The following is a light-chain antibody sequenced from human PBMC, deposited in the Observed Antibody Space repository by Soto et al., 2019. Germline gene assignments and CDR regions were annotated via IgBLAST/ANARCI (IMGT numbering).Light chain of an antibody. J-gene: IGLJ2*01. V-gene: IGLV2-14*01. CDR2: EVS. CDR3: NSRTSSGSSV. Sequence: QSALTQPASVSGSPGQSITISCTGASSDVGGYNYVSWYQQHPGRAPKLMLYEVSKRPSGVSDRFSGSKSGNTASLTISGLQADDEAEYYCNSRTSSGSSVFGGGTNSPS. CDR1: SSDVGGYNY.